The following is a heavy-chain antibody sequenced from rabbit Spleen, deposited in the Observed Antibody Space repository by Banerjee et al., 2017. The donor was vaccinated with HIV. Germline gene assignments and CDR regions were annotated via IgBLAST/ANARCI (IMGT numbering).Heavy chain of an antibody. CDR3: ARRNRDGDGDEAFDP. CDR2: IYGGSTGTT. V-gene: IGHV1S45*01. Sequence: QEQLVESGGGLVQPEGSLTLTCTASGFSFSTSHYMCWVRQAPGKGLEWIGCIYGGSTGTTYYASWAKGRFTISKTSSTTVTLQMTSLTAADTATYFCARRNRDGDGDEAFDPWGPGTLVTVS. D-gene: IGHD2-1*01. J-gene: IGHJ2*01. CDR1: GFSFSTSHY.